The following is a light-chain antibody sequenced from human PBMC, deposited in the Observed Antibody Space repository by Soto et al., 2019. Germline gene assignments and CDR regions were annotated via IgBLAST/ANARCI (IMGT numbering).Light chain of an antibody. CDR2: GAS. J-gene: IGKJ1*01. Sequence: EIVLTQSPCTLSLSPLERATLSCRASQSVSNNYLAWYQQKPGQAPRLLIYGASNRATGIPDRFSGSGSGTDFTLTISRLEPEDFAVYYCQQYGSSGTFGQGTKWIS. CDR1: QSVSNNY. V-gene: IGKV3-20*01. CDR3: QQYGSSGT.